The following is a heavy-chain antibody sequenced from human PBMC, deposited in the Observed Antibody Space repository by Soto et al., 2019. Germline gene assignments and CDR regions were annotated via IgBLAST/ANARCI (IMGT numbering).Heavy chain of an antibody. D-gene: IGHD3-10*01. J-gene: IGHJ6*02. Sequence: GGSLRLSCAASGFTFSSYGMHWVRQAPGKGLEWVAVISYDGSNKYYADSVKGRFTISRDNSKNTLYLQMNSLRAEDTAVYYCARFSSARGAYYYGMDVWGQGTTVTVSS. CDR3: ARFSSARGAYYYGMDV. CDR2: ISYDGSNK. V-gene: IGHV3-30*03. CDR1: GFTFSSYG.